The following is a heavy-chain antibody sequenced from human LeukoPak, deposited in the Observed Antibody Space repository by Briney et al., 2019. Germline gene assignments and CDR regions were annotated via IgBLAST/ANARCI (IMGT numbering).Heavy chain of an antibody. CDR3: ARDLEITLGGWYPVLDS. V-gene: IGHV3-30-3*01. CDR2: ISYDGSNK. Sequence: GGSLRLSCAASGFTFSSYAMHWVRQAPGKGLEWVAVISYDGSNKYYADSVKGRFTISRDNSKNTLYLQMNSLRAEDTAVYYCARDLEITLGGWYPVLDSWGQGTLATVSS. CDR1: GFTFSSYA. J-gene: IGHJ4*02. D-gene: IGHD6-19*01.